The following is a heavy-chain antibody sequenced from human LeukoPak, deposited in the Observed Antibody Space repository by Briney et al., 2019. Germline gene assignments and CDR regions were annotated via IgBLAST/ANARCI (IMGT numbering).Heavy chain of an antibody. D-gene: IGHD6-19*01. V-gene: IGHV3-23*01. CDR2: ISGSGGST. Sequence: GGSLRLSCAASGFTFSSYAMSWVRQAPGKGLEWVSAISGSGGSTYYADSVKGRFTISRDNSKNTLYLQMNSLRAEDTAVYYCAKSPSIAVAGTGPFDYWGQGTLVTVSS. CDR1: GFTFSSYA. J-gene: IGHJ4*02. CDR3: AKSPSIAVAGTGPFDY.